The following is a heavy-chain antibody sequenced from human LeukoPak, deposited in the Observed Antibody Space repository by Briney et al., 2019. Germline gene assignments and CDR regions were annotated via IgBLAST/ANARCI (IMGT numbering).Heavy chain of an antibody. V-gene: IGHV4-59*01. D-gene: IGHD4-17*01. CDR2: IYYSGST. CDR1: GGSISSYY. Sequence: SETLSLTCTVSGGSISSYYWSWIRQPPGKGLEWIGYIYYSGSTNYNPSLKSRVTISVDTSKNQFSLKLSSVTAADTAVYYCAREGATVTNYFDYWGQGILVTVSS. CDR3: AREGATVTNYFDY. J-gene: IGHJ4*02.